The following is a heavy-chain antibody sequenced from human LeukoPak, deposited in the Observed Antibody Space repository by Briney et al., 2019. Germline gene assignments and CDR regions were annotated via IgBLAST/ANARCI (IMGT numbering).Heavy chain of an antibody. CDR1: GLTFSSYA. D-gene: IGHD4-23*01. CDR3: ARDYGGNSGSFGY. Sequence: GGSLRLSCAASGLTFSSYAMSWVRQAPGKGLEWVSAISGSGGSTYYADSVKGRFTISRDNAKNSLYLQMNSLRAEDTAVYYCARDYGGNSGSFGYWGQGTLVTVSS. V-gene: IGHV3-23*01. J-gene: IGHJ4*02. CDR2: ISGSGGST.